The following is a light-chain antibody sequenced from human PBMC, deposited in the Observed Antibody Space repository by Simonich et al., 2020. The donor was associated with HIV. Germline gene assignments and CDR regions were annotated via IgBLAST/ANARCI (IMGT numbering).Light chain of an antibody. CDR1: QSIGRF. V-gene: IGKV1-39*01. Sequence: DIQMTQSPSSLSASVGDSVSITCRASQSIGRFLNWYHQKPGKAPKLLIYAASSLQSGVPLRFSGSGSGTDFTLTISSLQPEDFATYYCQQANSFPLTFGGGTKVEIK. CDR3: QQANSFPLT. CDR2: AAS. J-gene: IGKJ4*01.